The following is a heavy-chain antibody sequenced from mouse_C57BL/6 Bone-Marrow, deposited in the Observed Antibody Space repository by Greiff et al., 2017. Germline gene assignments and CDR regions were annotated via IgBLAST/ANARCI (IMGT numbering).Heavy chain of an antibody. Sequence: DVKLVESGGDLVKPGGSLKLSCAASGFTFSSYGMSWVRQTPDKRLEWVATISSGGSYTSSPYSVKGRFTISRDNAKNTLYLQMNSLKSEDTAMYYCARRGMHDWYIDVWGTGTTVTVSS. D-gene: IGHD6-5*01. CDR2: ISSGGSYT. CDR3: ARRGMHDWYIDV. CDR1: GFTFSSYG. J-gene: IGHJ1*03. V-gene: IGHV5-6*02.